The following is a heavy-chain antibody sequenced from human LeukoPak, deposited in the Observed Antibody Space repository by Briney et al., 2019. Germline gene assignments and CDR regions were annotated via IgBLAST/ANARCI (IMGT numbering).Heavy chain of an antibody. V-gene: IGHV4-59*01. D-gene: IGHD4-17*01. J-gene: IGHJ5*02. CDR1: GGSISSYY. Sequence: SETLSLTCTVSGGSISSYYWSWIRQPPGKGLEWIGYIYYSGSTNYNPSLKSRVTISVDTSKNQFSLKLSSVTAADTAVYYCARGPDYGDYGPTAQRFDPWGQGTLVTVSS. CDR3: ARGPDYGDYGPTAQRFDP. CDR2: IYYSGST.